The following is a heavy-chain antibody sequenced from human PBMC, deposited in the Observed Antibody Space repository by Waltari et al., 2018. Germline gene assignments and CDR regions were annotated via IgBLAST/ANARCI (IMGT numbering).Heavy chain of an antibody. Sequence: VQLVESGGGVVQPGRSMRLSCAAHGFTSSRFGMHWGRQAPGKGPEWVASIKQDGSEKYYVDSMKGRFTISRDNAKNSLSLQMDSLRAEDTAVYFCARGVTTVEYWGQGTLVTVSS. CDR2: IKQDGSEK. D-gene: IGHD2-21*02. J-gene: IGHJ4*02. V-gene: IGHV3-7*04. CDR3: ARGVTTVEY. CDR1: GFTSSRFG.